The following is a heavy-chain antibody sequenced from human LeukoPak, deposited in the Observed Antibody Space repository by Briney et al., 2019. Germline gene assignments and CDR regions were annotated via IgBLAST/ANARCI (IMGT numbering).Heavy chain of an antibody. CDR2: IYYSGNT. J-gene: IGHJ5*02. D-gene: IGHD6-13*01. Sequence: PSETLSLTCAVSGDSISTSNSYWGWIRRPPGKGLEWVGSIYYSGNTYYNPSLKSRVTISVDTSKNQFSLKLSSVTAADTAVYYCARDLPAAGRNWFDPWGQGTLVTVSS. CDR1: GDSISTSNSY. CDR3: ARDLPAAGRNWFDP. V-gene: IGHV4-39*07.